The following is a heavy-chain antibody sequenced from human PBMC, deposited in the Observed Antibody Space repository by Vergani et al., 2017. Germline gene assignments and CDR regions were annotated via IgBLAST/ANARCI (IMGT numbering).Heavy chain of an antibody. CDR1: GGSFSGYY. V-gene: IGHV4-34*01. D-gene: IGHD6-13*01. Sequence: QVQLQQWGAGLLKPSETLSLTCAVYGGSFSGYYWSWIRQPPGKGLEWIGEINHSGSTNYNPSLKSRVTISVDTSKNQFSLKLSSVTAADTAVYYCAREGSPAAAGNRGNXFDPWGQGTLVTVSS. CDR2: INHSGST. CDR3: AREGSPAAAGNRGNXFDP. J-gene: IGHJ5*02.